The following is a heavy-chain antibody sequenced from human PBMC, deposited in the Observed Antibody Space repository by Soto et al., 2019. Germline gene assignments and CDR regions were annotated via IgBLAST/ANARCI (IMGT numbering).Heavy chain of an antibody. V-gene: IGHV1-46*01. Sequence: ASVKVSCKTSGYTFTDYFIHWVRQAPGQGLEWMGIISLYHHSTSYAQKFQGRLTVTNDTSTTTVYMELSSLTSEDKAVYWCARELYSCGGDCPYYTDDWG. CDR3: ARELYSCGGDCPYYTDD. D-gene: IGHD2-21*02. J-gene: IGHJ6*03. CDR2: ISLYHHST. CDR1: GYTFTDYF.